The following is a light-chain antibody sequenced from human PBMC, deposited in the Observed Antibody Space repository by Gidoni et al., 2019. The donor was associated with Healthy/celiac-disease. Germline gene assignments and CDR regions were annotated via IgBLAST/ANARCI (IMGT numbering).Light chain of an antibody. CDR3: QSYDSSLSGPFYV. V-gene: IGLV1-40*01. CDR2: GNS. J-gene: IGLJ1*01. Sequence: QSVLTQPPSVSGAPGQRVPISCTGSSSNIGAGYDVHWYQQLPGTAPKLLIYGNSNRPSGVPDRFSGSKSGTSASLAITGLQAEDEADYYCQSYDSSLSGPFYVFGTGTKVTVL. CDR1: SSNIGAGYD.